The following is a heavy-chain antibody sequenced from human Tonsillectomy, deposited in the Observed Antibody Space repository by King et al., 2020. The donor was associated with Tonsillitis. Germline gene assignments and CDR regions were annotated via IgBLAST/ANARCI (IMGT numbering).Heavy chain of an antibody. CDR2: IYYSGST. D-gene: IGHD3-10*01. Sequence: VQLQESGPGLVKPSETLSLTCTVSGGSISSSSYYWGWIRQPPGKGLEWIGSIYYSGSTYYNPSLKSLVTISVDTSKNKFSLKLSSVTAADTAVYYCARLGYYYGSGSYYPREEYYFDYWGQGTLVTVSS. V-gene: IGHV4-39*01. CDR3: ARLGYYYGSGSYYPREEYYFDY. J-gene: IGHJ4*02. CDR1: GGSISSSSYY.